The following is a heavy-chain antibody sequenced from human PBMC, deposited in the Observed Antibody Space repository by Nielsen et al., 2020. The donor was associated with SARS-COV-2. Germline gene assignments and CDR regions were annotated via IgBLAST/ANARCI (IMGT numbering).Heavy chain of an antibody. J-gene: IGHJ6*02. CDR2: IYFSGRT. Sequence: SETLSPTCTVSGGSISIVGYYWSWIRHHPGKGLEWIGYIYFSGRTCYNPSLKSRVTISVDTSKNQFSLSLRSVTAADTAVYYCARESSGYDHYNYGMDVWGQGTTVTVSS. D-gene: IGHD5-12*01. CDR3: ARESSGYDHYNYGMDV. CDR1: GGSISIVGYY. V-gene: IGHV4-31*03.